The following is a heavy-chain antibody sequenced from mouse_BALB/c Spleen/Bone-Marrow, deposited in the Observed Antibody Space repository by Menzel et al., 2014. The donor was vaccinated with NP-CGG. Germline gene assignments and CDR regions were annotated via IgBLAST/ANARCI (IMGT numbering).Heavy chain of an antibody. J-gene: IGHJ4*01. Sequence: VQLQQSGAELVKPGASVKLSCTASGFNIKDTYMHWVKRRPEQGLEWIGRIDPANGNTKSDPKFQGKATITADTSSNTACLQLSSLASEDTAVYYCAREAAYAMDYWGQETSVTVSS. V-gene: IGHV14-3*02. CDR3: AREAAYAMDY. D-gene: IGHD3-2*02. CDR1: GFNIKDTY. CDR2: IDPANGNT.